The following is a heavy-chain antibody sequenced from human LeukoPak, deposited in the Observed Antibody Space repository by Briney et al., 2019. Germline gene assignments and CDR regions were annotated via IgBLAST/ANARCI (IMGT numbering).Heavy chain of an antibody. CDR1: GYTFTGYY. V-gene: IGHV1-2*02. Sequence: ASVKVSCKASGYTFTGYYMHWVRQAPGQGLEWMGWINPNSGGTNYAQKLQGRVTMTRDTSISTAYMELSRLRSDDTAVYYCARPGGSYIAPARDNWFDPWGQGTLVTVSS. J-gene: IGHJ5*02. CDR3: ARPGGSYIAPARDNWFDP. CDR2: INPNSGGT. D-gene: IGHD3-10*01.